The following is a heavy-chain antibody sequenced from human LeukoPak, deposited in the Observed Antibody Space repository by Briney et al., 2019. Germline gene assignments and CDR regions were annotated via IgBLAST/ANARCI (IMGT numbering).Heavy chain of an antibody. CDR3: ARDQGPYYYDSSGSGFDP. CDR2: IIPIFGTA. V-gene: IGHV1-69*13. Sequence: GASVKVSCKASGGTFISYAISWVRQAPGQGLEWMGGIIPIFGTANYAQKFQGRVTITADESTSTAYMELSSLRSEDTAVYYCARDQGPYYYDSSGSGFDPWGQGTLVTVSS. J-gene: IGHJ5*02. CDR1: GGTFISYA. D-gene: IGHD3-22*01.